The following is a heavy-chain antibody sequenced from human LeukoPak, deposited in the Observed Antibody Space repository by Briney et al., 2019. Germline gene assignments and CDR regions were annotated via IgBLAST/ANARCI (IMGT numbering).Heavy chain of an antibody. CDR2: ISWDGGST. D-gene: IGHD3-16*01. V-gene: IGHV3-43*01. CDR1: GFTFTTYS. J-gene: IGHJ4*02. Sequence: GGSLRLSCEASGFTFTTYSMTWVGQARGKGLAGVSLISWDGGSTYYADSVKGRFTISRDNSKNSLYLQMNSMRTEDTALYYCAKDGGNYVDYWGQGTLVTVSS. CDR3: AKDGGNYVDY.